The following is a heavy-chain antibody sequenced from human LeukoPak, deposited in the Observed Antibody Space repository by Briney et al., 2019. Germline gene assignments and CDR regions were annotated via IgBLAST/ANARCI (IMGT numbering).Heavy chain of an antibody. CDR2: IYYSGST. D-gene: IGHD3-3*01. J-gene: IGHJ4*02. Sequence: SETLSLTCTVSGGSISSYYWSWIRQPPGKGLEWIGYIYYSGSTNYNPSLKSRFTISVDTSKNQFSLKLSSVTAADTAVYYCARAPYDFWSGYFHWGQGTLVTVSS. V-gene: IGHV4-59*01. CDR1: GGSISSYY. CDR3: ARAPYDFWSGYFH.